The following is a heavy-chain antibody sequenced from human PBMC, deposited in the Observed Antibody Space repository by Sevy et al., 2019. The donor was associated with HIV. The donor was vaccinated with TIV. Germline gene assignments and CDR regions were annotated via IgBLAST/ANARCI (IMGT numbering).Heavy chain of an antibody. D-gene: IGHD3-10*01. V-gene: IGHV4-34*01. CDR3: ARGKPVTVRGVIKVGGYYYFDY. Sequence: SETLSLTCAVYSGSFSSYYWSWIRQPPGKGLEWIGEINHSGSTNYNPSLKNRVTISVDTSKNQFSLKLTSVTAADTAVYYCARGKPVTVRGVIKVGGYYYFDYWGQGTLVTVSS. CDR1: SGSFSSYY. CDR2: INHSGST. J-gene: IGHJ4*02.